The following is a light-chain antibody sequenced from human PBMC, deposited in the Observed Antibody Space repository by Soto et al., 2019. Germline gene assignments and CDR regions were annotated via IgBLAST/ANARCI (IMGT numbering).Light chain of an antibody. V-gene: IGKV1-39*01. CDR3: QQSYGTPLT. CDR1: QSINIY. Sequence: DIQMTQSPSSLSASVGDTITITCRASQSINIYLNWYQHKPGKAPSLLIYAASSLQNGAPSRFSGSGSGTDFTLTISSLQREDFATYYCQQSYGTPLTFGGGTKVEIK. J-gene: IGKJ4*01. CDR2: AAS.